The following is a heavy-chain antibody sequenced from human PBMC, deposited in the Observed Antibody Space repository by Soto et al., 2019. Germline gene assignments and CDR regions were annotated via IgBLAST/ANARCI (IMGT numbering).Heavy chain of an antibody. Sequence: PGGSLRLSCAASGFTFSSYAMHWVRQAPGKGLEWVAVISYDGSNKYYADSVKGRFTISRDNSKNTLYLQMNSLRAEDTAVYYCARDSNHKPSHFDYWGQGTLVTVSS. CDR3: ARDSNHKPSHFDY. V-gene: IGHV3-30-3*01. CDR1: GFTFSSYA. CDR2: ISYDGSNK. J-gene: IGHJ4*02.